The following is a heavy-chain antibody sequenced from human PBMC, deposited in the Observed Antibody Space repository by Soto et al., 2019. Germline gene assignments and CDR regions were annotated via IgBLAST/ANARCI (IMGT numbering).Heavy chain of an antibody. CDR2: IRSIANSYTT. Sequence: EVQLVESGGGLVQPGGFLRLSCVGSGFTFSDHHMDWVRQAPGKGLEWVGRIRSIANSYTTEYAASVEGRFTISRDDSKDSLYLQLNSLKTDDTAVYYCARVVDYRELFSDLWGQGTLVTVSS. D-gene: IGHD4-17*01. J-gene: IGHJ5*02. V-gene: IGHV3-72*01. CDR1: GFTFSDHH. CDR3: ARVVDYRELFSDL.